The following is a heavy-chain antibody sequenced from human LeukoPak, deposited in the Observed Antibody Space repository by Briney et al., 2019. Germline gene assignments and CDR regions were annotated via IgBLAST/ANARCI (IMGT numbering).Heavy chain of an antibody. CDR2: IKSKTDGGTT. V-gene: IGHV3-15*01. CDR3: TTDLSSSSWYIVDY. CDR1: GFTFSSYG. Sequence: GGSLRLSCAASGFTFSSYGMSWVRQAPGKGLEWVGRIKSKTDGGTTDYAAPVKGRFTISRDDSKNTLYLQMNSLKTEDTAVYYCTTDLSSSSWYIVDYWGQGTLVTVSS. D-gene: IGHD6-13*01. J-gene: IGHJ4*02.